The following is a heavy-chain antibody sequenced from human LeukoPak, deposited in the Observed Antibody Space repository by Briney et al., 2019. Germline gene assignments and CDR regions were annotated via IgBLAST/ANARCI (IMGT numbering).Heavy chain of an antibody. V-gene: IGHV3-30*02. CDR2: IRYDGSNK. Sequence: PGGSLRLSCAASGFTFSSYGMHWVRQAPGKGLEWVAFIRYDGSNKYYADSVKGRFTISRDNSKNTLYLQMNSLRAEDTAVYYCARRLFRSSSWSPEYFQHWGQGTLVTVSS. CDR3: ARRLFRSSSWSPEYFQH. CDR1: GFTFSSYG. D-gene: IGHD6-13*01. J-gene: IGHJ1*01.